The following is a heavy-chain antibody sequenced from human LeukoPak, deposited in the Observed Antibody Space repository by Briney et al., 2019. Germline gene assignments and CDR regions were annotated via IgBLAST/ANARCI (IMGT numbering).Heavy chain of an antibody. J-gene: IGHJ6*02. V-gene: IGHV3-48*01. D-gene: IGHD4-17*01. Sequence: GGSLRLSCAASGFTFSDYAVNWVRQAPGRGLEWVSHISKGGTRMYFADSVKGRFTISRDNSKNTLYLQINSLRAEDTAVYFCGKYASVTVRYNGMDVWGQGTTVTVSS. CDR2: ISKGGTRM. CDR3: GKYASVTVRYNGMDV. CDR1: GFTFSDYA.